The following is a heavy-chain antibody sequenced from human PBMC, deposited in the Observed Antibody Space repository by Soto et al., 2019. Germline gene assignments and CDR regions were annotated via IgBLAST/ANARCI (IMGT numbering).Heavy chain of an antibody. D-gene: IGHD3-10*01. CDR3: ARVWGGAFDI. Sequence: PSETLSLTCTVSGGSISSYYCRWIRQPPGKGLEWIGYIYYSGSTNYNPSLKSRVTISVDTSKNQFSLKLSSVTAADTAVYYCARVWGGAFDIWGQGTMVTVS. V-gene: IGHV4-59*01. CDR2: IYYSGST. J-gene: IGHJ3*02. CDR1: GGSISSYY.